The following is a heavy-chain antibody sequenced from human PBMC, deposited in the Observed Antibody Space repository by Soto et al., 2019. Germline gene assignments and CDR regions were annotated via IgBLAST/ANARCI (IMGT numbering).Heavy chain of an antibody. CDR1: GGSFSGYY. CDR2: INHSGST. Sequence: SETLSLTCAAYGGSFSGYYWSWIRQPPGKGLEWIGEINHSGSTNYNPSLKSRVTISVDTSKSQFSLKLSSVTAADTAVYYCARVTYYDSSGYYPYAFDIWGQGKMVTVSS. J-gene: IGHJ3*02. D-gene: IGHD3-22*01. CDR3: ARVTYYDSSGYYPYAFDI. V-gene: IGHV4-34*01.